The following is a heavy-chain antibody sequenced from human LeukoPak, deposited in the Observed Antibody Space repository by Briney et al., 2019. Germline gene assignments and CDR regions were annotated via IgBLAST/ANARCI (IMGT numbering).Heavy chain of an antibody. V-gene: IGHV4-34*01. CDR1: GGSFSGYY. Sequence: SETLSLTCAVYGGSFSGYYWSWIRQPPGKGLEWIGEINHSGSTNYNPSLKSRVTISVDTSKNQFSLKLSSVTAADTAVYYCASSTVTTALDYWGQGTLVTVSS. CDR3: ASSTVTTALDY. J-gene: IGHJ4*02. D-gene: IGHD4-11*01. CDR2: INHSGST.